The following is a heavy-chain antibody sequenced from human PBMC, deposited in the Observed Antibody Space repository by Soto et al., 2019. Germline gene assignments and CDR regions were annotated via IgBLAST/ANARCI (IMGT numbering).Heavy chain of an antibody. CDR1: GFTFSTYG. CDR2: IWYDGGNK. V-gene: IGHV3-33*01. Sequence: QVQLVESGGGVVQPGRSLRLSCAASGFTFSTYGMHWVRQAPGKGLEWVAVIWYDGGNKYYADSVKGRFTISRDNSKNTLYLQMNSLRAEDTAVYYCARVSTAMVYFDYWGQGTLVTVSS. CDR3: ARVSTAMVYFDY. D-gene: IGHD5-18*01. J-gene: IGHJ4*02.